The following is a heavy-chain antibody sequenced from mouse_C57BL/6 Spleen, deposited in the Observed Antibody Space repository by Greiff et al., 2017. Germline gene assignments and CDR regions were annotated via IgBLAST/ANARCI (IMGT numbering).Heavy chain of an antibody. CDR2: IYPSDSET. CDR1: GYTFTSYW. J-gene: IGHJ3*01. CDR3: ATYDYDGAY. D-gene: IGHD2-4*01. V-gene: IGHV1-61*01. Sequence: QVQLQQPGAELVRPGSSVKLSCKASGYTFTSYWMDWVKQRPGQGLEWIGNIYPSDSETHYNQKFKDKATLTVDKSSSEAYMQLSSLTSEDSAVYYFATYDYDGAYWGQGTLVTVSA.